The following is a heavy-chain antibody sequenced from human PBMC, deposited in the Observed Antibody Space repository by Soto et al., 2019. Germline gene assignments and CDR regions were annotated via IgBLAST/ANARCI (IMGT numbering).Heavy chain of an antibody. CDR1: GYTCTSYD. D-gene: IGHD6-6*01. Sequence: ASVKVSCKASGYTCTSYDINWVRQATGQGLEWMGWMNPNSGNTGYAQKFQGRVTMTRNTSISTAYMELSSLRSEDTAVYYCARASNQRLVAARRFDPWGQGTLVTVSS. CDR2: MNPNSGNT. CDR3: ARASNQRLVAARRFDP. J-gene: IGHJ5*02. V-gene: IGHV1-8*01.